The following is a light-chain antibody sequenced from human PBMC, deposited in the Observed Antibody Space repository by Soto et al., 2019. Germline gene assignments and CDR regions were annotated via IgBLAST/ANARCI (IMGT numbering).Light chain of an antibody. J-gene: IGLJ6*01. CDR1: SSDVGGYNY. V-gene: IGLV2-11*01. CDR3: CSYAGSYTFV. Sequence: QSVLTQPRSASGSPGQSVTISCTGTSSDVGGYNYVSWYQQYPGKAPKVMIYDVKTRPSGVPDRFSGSKSGNTASLTISGLQAEDEADYYCCSYAGSYTFVFGTGTQLTVL. CDR2: DVK.